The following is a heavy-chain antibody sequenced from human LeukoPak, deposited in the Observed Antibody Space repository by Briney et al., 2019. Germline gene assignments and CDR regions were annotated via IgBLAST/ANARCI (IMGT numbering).Heavy chain of an antibody. Sequence: GGPLRLSCVASGFTFSTYWMNWVRQAPGKGLEWVATIKEGGSEKFYVDSVKGRFTISRDNAKNSLYLQMNSLRPEDTAVYYCARDLSTGTTVLDYWGQGTLVTVSS. CDR3: ARDLSTGTTVLDY. V-gene: IGHV3-7*01. CDR1: GFTFSTYW. CDR2: IKEGGSEK. D-gene: IGHD4-11*01. J-gene: IGHJ4*02.